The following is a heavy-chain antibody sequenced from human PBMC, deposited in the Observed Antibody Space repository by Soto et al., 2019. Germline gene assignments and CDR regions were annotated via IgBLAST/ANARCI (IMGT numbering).Heavy chain of an antibody. Sequence: EVQLLESGGGLVQPGGSLRLSCAASGFTFNNYAMTWVRQAPGKGLEWVSAISGGGDTTSYADSVKGRFTVSRDGSKNTLYLQMSSLRAEDTALYYCAKGRVGSGSLTPRVDFLGQGTLVTVSS. CDR2: ISGGGDTT. J-gene: IGHJ4*02. V-gene: IGHV3-23*01. CDR3: AKGRVGSGSLTPRVDF. CDR1: GFTFNNYA. D-gene: IGHD3-10*01.